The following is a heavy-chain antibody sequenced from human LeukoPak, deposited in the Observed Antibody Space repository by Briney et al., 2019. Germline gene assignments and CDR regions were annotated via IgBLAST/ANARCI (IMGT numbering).Heavy chain of an antibody. CDR1: GFTFSSYA. CDR3: AKAEFFWDQLLAGYYYYGMDV. Sequence: GGSLRLSCTASGFTFSSYAMSWVRQAPGKGLEWVSAISVSGGSTYYADSVKGRFTISRDNSKNTLYLQMNSLRAEDTAVYYCAKAEFFWDQLLAGYYYYGMDVWGQGTTVTVSS. V-gene: IGHV3-23*01. CDR2: ISVSGGST. D-gene: IGHD2-2*01. J-gene: IGHJ6*02.